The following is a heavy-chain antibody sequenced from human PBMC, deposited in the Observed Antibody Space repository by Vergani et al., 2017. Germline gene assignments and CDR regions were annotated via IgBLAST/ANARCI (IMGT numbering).Heavy chain of an antibody. CDR3: ARDVYTYSSSPGAFDI. V-gene: IGHV1-18*04. D-gene: IGHD6-6*01. J-gene: IGHJ3*02. CDR1: GYTFTSYG. CDR2: ISAYNGNT. Sequence: QVQLVQSGAEVKKPGASVKVSCKASGYTFTSYGISWVRQAPGQGLEWMGWISAYNGNTNYAQKLQGRVTMTTDTSTSTAYMELRSLRSDDTAVYYCARDVYTYSSSPGAFDIWGQGSMVTVSS.